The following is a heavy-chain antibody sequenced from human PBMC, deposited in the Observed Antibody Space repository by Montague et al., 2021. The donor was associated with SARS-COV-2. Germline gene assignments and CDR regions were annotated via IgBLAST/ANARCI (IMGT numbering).Heavy chain of an antibody. J-gene: IGHJ4*02. CDR2: INYSGST. V-gene: IGHV4-34*01. CDR3: SRRGSGRSDLPY. CDR1: GGSFSGYY. Sequence: SETLSLTCAVYGGSFSGYYWSWIRQPPGKGLEWIGEINYSGSTKYNPSLKSRVSMSVDKSWNQFSLRLTSVTAADTASYYCSRRGSGRSDLPYWGQGTLVTVSS. D-gene: IGHD1-26*01.